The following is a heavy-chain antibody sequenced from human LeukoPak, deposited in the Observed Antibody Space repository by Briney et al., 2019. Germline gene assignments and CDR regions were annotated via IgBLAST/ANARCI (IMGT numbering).Heavy chain of an antibody. Sequence: PGGALRLSCAASGFSFFNYAMSWVRQAPGKGLEWVSGISGSGGTTLCADSVKGRFTISRDNSKNTLYLQMNSLRAEDTAAYYCAKFGDSWFFYDYWGQGTLVTVSA. CDR2: ISGSGGTT. D-gene: IGHD6-13*01. V-gene: IGHV3-23*01. CDR1: GFSFFNYA. CDR3: AKFGDSWFFYDY. J-gene: IGHJ4*02.